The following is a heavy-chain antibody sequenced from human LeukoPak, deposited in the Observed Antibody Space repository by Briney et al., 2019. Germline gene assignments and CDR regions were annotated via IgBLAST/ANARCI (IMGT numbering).Heavy chain of an antibody. J-gene: IGHJ3*02. CDR2: ISIRSSTI. D-gene: IGHD5-24*01. V-gene: IGHV3-48*01. CDR1: GFTFSSYS. CDR3: ARERDGYTHDAFDI. Sequence: GGSLRLSCAASGFTFSSYSMAWVRQAPGKGLEWGSYISIRSSTIYYADSVKGRFTISRDNAKNSLYVQMNSLRAEDTAVYYCARERDGYTHDAFDIWGQGTMVTVSS.